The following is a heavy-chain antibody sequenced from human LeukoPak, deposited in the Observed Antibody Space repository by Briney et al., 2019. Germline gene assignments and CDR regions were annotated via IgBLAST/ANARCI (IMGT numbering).Heavy chain of an antibody. Sequence: SSETLSLTCAVSGGSINSHYWGWIRQPPGKGLQWIGDIYYTGKINYNPSLKSRVTITLDTSKDHLSLNLTSVLAADTAIYYCVRRDTGWYYFDYWGQGILVTVSS. CDR2: IYYTGKI. CDR3: VRRDTGWYYFDY. V-gene: IGHV4-59*08. CDR1: GGSINSHY. J-gene: IGHJ4*02. D-gene: IGHD6-19*01.